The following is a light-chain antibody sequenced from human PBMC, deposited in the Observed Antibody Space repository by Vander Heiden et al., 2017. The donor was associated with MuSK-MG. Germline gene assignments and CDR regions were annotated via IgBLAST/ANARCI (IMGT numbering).Light chain of an antibody. CDR2: DVS. Sequence: QSALSHPSPVSGSPRQSITISCTGTSSDVGGYNYVSWYQQHPGKAPKRRMYDVSNRPSGISDRFSGSKSGNTDSLTISGLQAEDEADDYCSSYTSSSTWVFGGGTKLTVL. CDR3: SSYTSSSTWV. J-gene: IGLJ2*01. CDR1: SSDVGGYNY. V-gene: IGLV2-14*03.